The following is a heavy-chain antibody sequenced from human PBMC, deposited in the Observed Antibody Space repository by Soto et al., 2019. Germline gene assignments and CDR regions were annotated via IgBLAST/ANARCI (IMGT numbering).Heavy chain of an antibody. D-gene: IGHD2-2*01. CDR1: GGSISSGGYY. CDR3: ARGPDIVVVPAAEAHNWFDP. J-gene: IGHJ5*02. Sequence: QVQLQESGPGLVKPSQTLSLTCTVSGGSISSGGYYWSWIRQHPGKGLEWIGYIYYSGSTYYNPSLKSRVTISVDTSKNQFSLKLSSETAADTAVYYCARGPDIVVVPAAEAHNWFDPWGQGTLVTVSS. CDR2: IYYSGST. V-gene: IGHV4-31*03.